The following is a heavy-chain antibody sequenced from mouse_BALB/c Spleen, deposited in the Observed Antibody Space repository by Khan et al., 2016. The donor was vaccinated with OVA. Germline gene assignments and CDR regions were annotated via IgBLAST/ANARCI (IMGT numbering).Heavy chain of an antibody. V-gene: IGHV1S136*01. D-gene: IGHD2-14*01. CDR2: IYPYNDDP. Sequence: VQLQQSGPELVKPGASVKISCKASGYTFTSYVMHWLRQKPGQGLEWIGYIYPYNDDPKYNEKFKGKATLTSDKSSSTAYMELNSLTSEDSAVYYCAKNYRYDVYFDYWGQGTTRTVST. J-gene: IGHJ2*01. CDR1: GYTFTSYV. CDR3: AKNYRYDVYFDY.